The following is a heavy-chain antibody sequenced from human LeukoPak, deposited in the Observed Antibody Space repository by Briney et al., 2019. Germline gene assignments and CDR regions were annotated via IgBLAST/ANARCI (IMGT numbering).Heavy chain of an antibody. J-gene: IGHJ4*02. V-gene: IGHV3-23*01. D-gene: IGHD3-22*01. Sequence: PGGSLRLSCAASGFTFSSYAMSWVRQAPGKGLEWVSAISGSGGSTYYADSVKGRFTISRDNSKNTLYLQMNSLRAEDTAVYYCAKAKGIYDSSALLGYYFDYWGQGTLVTVSS. CDR3: AKAKGIYDSSALLGYYFDY. CDR2: ISGSGGST. CDR1: GFTFSSYA.